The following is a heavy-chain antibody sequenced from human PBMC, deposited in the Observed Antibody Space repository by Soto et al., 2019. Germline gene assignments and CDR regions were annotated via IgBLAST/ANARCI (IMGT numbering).Heavy chain of an antibody. D-gene: IGHD3-9*01. CDR1: TTTFSSSG. CDR2: HSNDGITK. V-gene: IGHV3-30*18. Sequence: PVCSLRLSCASSTTTFSSSGWHWVRQAPGRGLEWVAFHSNDGITKTYGDSVKGRFTISGDNSEKMVFLQMNSLRSDDTAIYYCAKDGPHFDVDVWGQGTTVPVSS. J-gene: IGHJ6*02. CDR3: AKDGPHFDVDV.